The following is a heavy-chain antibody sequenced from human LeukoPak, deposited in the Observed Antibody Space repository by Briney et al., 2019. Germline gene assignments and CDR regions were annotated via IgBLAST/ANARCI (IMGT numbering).Heavy chain of an antibody. CDR1: GYTFTSYY. J-gene: IGHJ4*02. CDR3: ARNLVGKTDFDY. V-gene: IGHV1-46*01. Sequence: ASVKVSCKASGYTFTSYYMHWVRQAPGQGLEWMGIINPSGGSTSYAQKFQGRVTITWDTSASTVHMELSSLRSEDTAVYYCARNLVGKTDFDYWGQGTLVTVSS. CDR2: INPSGGST. D-gene: IGHD6-19*01.